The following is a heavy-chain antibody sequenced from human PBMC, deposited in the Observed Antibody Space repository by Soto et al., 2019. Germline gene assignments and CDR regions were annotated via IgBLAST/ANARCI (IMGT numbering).Heavy chain of an antibody. Sequence: GGSLRLSCAASGFTFSSYAMSWVRQAPGKGLEWVSAISGSGGSTYYADSVKGRFTISRDNSKNTLYLQMNSLRAEDTAVYYCAKDRFSSTKKRYFDYWGQGTLVTVSS. V-gene: IGHV3-23*01. D-gene: IGHD6-6*01. CDR2: ISGSGGST. CDR3: AKDRFSSTKKRYFDY. CDR1: GFTFSSYA. J-gene: IGHJ4*02.